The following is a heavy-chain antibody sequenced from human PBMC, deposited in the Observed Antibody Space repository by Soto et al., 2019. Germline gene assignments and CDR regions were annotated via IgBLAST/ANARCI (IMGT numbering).Heavy chain of an antibody. V-gene: IGHV1-18*01. CDR1: GYTFTSYC. Sequence: AXVKVSCKASGYTFTSYCISWVLQAPVQGLEWMGWISAYNGNTNYAQKLQGRVTMTTDTSTSTAYMELRSLRSDDTAVYYCAREWYGDYGYYFDYWGQGTLVTVSS. CDR2: ISAYNGNT. J-gene: IGHJ4*02. D-gene: IGHD4-17*01. CDR3: AREWYGDYGYYFDY.